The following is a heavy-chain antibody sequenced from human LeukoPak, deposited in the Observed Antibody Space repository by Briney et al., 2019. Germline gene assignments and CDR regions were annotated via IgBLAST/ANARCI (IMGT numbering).Heavy chain of an antibody. D-gene: IGHD6-13*01. Sequence: SQTLSLTCTVSGGSISSESYYWGWIRQPPGKGLEWIGSIYYSGSTYYNPSLRSRVTISLDTSKNQFSLKLNSVTAADTAVYYCARRVRSSWYKLNAFDIWGQGTMVTVSS. V-gene: IGHV4-31*03. CDR1: GGSISSESYY. CDR3: ARRVRSSWYKLNAFDI. J-gene: IGHJ3*02. CDR2: IYYSGST.